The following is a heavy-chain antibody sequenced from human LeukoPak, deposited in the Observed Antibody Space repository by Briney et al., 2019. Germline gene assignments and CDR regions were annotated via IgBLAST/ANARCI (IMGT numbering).Heavy chain of an antibody. CDR1: GYTFTSYD. D-gene: IGHD1-26*01. J-gene: IGHJ3*02. CDR2: ISAYNGNT. CDR3: ARVVGATNDAFDI. V-gene: IGHV1-18*01. Sequence: ASVKVSCKASGYTFTSYDINWVRQATGQGLEWMGWISAYNGNTNYAQKLQGRVTMTTDTSTSTAYMELRSLRSDDTAVYYCARVVGATNDAFDIWGQGTMVTVSS.